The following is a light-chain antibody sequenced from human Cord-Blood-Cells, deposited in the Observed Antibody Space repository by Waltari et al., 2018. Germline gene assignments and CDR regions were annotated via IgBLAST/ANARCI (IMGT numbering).Light chain of an antibody. CDR2: KAS. J-gene: IGKJ1*01. CDR3: QQYNSYWT. Sequence: DIQMTQSPSTLSASVGDSVTITCRASQSISSWLAWYQQKPGKAPKPLIYKASSLESGVPSRFSGSGSGTEFTLTISSLQPDDFAPYYCQQYNSYWTFGQGTKVEIK. V-gene: IGKV1-5*03. CDR1: QSISSW.